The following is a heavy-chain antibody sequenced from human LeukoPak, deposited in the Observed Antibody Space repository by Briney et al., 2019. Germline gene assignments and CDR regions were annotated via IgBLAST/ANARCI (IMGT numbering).Heavy chain of an antibody. CDR2: IIPIFGTA. CDR3: ASTPTYVWGSYRYWDYFDY. Sequence: SVKVSCKASGGTFSSYAISWVQQAPGQGLEWMGRIIPIFGTANYAQKFQGRVTITTVESTSTAYMELSSLRSEDTAVYYCASTPTYVWGSYRYWDYFDYWGQGTLVTVSS. CDR1: GGTFSSYA. V-gene: IGHV1-69*05. J-gene: IGHJ4*02. D-gene: IGHD3-16*02.